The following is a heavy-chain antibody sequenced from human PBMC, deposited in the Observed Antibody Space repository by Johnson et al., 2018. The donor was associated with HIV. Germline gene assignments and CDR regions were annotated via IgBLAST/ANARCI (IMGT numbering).Heavy chain of an antibody. CDR1: GFTFDDYA. V-gene: IGHV3-9*01. Sequence: VQLVESGGGVVRPGGSLRLSCAASGFTFDDYAMHWVRQAPGKGLECVSGISWNSGSIGYADSVKGRFTISRDNAKNSLYLQMNSLRAEDTALYYCAKDHPISVWGQGTMVTVSS. CDR3: AKDHPISV. CDR2: ISWNSGSI. J-gene: IGHJ3*01.